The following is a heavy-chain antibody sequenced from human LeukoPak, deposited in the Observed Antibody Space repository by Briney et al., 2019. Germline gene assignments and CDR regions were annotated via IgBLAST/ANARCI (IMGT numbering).Heavy chain of an antibody. CDR3: ARDQSNDY. CDR1: GLTLTTYW. V-gene: IGHV3-7*03. CDR2: IKQDGSEK. Sequence: GGSLRLSCAASGLTLTTYWMHWVRQAPGKGLEWVANIKQDGSEKYYVDSVKGRFTISRDNAKNSLYLQMNSLRAEDTAVYYCARDQSNDYWGQGALVTVSS. J-gene: IGHJ4*02.